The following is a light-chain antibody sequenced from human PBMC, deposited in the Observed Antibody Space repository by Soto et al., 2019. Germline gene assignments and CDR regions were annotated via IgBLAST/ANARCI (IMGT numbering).Light chain of an antibody. CDR2: KAS. V-gene: IGKV1-5*03. J-gene: IGKJ1*01. CDR3: QQYHGYSLT. Sequence: DIQMTQSPSTLSASVGDRVTITCRASQSINSWLAWYQQKPGRAPKLLIYKASSLESGVPSRFSGSGSGTEFTLNISSLQPEDFATYSCQQYHGYSLTFGQGTKVEIK. CDR1: QSINSW.